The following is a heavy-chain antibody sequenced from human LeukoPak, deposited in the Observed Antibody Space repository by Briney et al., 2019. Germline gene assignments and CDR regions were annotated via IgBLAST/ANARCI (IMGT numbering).Heavy chain of an antibody. CDR1: GGSFSGYY. D-gene: IGHD1-26*01. Sequence: TASETLSLTCAVYGGSFSGYYWSWIRQPPGKGLEWIGEINHSGSTNYNPSLKSRVTISVDTSKNQLSLKLRSVTAADTAVYYCARERREQLLPPYTRLVTYFDYWGQGTLVTVSS. J-gene: IGHJ4*02. CDR3: ARERREQLLPPYTRLVTYFDY. V-gene: IGHV4-34*01. CDR2: INHSGST.